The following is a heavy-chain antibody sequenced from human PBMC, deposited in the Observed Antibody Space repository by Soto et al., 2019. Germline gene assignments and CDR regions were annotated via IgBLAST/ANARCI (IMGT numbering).Heavy chain of an antibody. V-gene: IGHV4-4*02. Sequence: ETLSLTGAVPGGSITSSNWWSCVRQPPGKGLEWIGEIYHPFITNYNPSLRSRVTISVDKSKNPFSLKLSSVTAADTAAYYCARLRFGEYSNYYYWGMDVWGQGTPVAVS. CDR3: ARLRFGEYSNYYYWGMDV. CDR2: IYHPFIT. CDR1: GGSITSSNW. J-gene: IGHJ6*02. D-gene: IGHD3-10*01.